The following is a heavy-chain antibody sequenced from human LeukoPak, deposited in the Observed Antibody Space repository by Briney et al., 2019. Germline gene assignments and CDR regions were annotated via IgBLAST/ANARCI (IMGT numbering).Heavy chain of an antibody. D-gene: IGHD3-10*01. Sequence: PGGSLRLSCAASGFTFDDYTMHWVRQAPGKGLEWVSLISWDGGNTFYADSVKGRFTISRDNSKNSLYLQMNSLRTEDTALYYCAKGYRLVSGSLDYWGQGTLVTVSS. J-gene: IGHJ4*02. CDR3: AKGYRLVSGSLDY. CDR2: ISWDGGNT. CDR1: GFTFDDYT. V-gene: IGHV3-43*01.